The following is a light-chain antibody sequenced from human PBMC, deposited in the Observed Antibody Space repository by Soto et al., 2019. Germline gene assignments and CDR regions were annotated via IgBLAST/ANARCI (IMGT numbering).Light chain of an antibody. V-gene: IGLV2-8*01. CDR2: EVS. Sequence: QSALTQPASVSGSPGQSITISCTGSSSDVGGYNSVSWYQQHPGKAPKLMIYEVSERPSGVPDRFSGSKSGNTASLTVSGLQAEDEADYYCSSYAGSNNVVFGGGTKLTVL. CDR3: SSYAGSNNVV. J-gene: IGLJ2*01. CDR1: SSDVGGYNS.